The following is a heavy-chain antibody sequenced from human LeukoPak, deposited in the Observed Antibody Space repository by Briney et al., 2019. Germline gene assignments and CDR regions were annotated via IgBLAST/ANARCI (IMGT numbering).Heavy chain of an antibody. D-gene: IGHD4-17*01. CDR2: INPNSGGT. CDR1: GYTFTGYY. CDR3: ARGRGDYAGFWFDP. V-gene: IGHV1-2*04. Sequence: ASVKVSCKASGYTFTGYYMHWVRQAPGQGLEWMGWINPNSGGTNYAQKFQGWVTMTRDTSISTAYMELSRLRSDDTAVYYCARGRGDYAGFWFDPWGQGTLVTVSS. J-gene: IGHJ5*02.